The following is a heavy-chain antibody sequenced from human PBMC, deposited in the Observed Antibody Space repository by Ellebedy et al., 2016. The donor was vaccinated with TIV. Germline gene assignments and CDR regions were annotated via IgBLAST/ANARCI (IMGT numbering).Heavy chain of an antibody. J-gene: IGHJ4*02. CDR1: GYSFTSYA. CDR3: ARANQQGVVVVGPAPNFDF. CDR2: ISAYTGIT. D-gene: IGHD2-15*01. Sequence: ASVKVSCKASGYSFTSYAIGWVRQAPGQGLEWMGWISAYTGITNCAQKFQGRVTLTTDTSTSTAFMEVRSLRSDETAVYYCARANQQGVVVVGPAPNFDFWGQGTLVTVSS. V-gene: IGHV1-18*01.